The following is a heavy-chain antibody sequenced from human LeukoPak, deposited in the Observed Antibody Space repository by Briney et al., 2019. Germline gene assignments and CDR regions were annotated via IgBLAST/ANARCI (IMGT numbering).Heavy chain of an antibody. V-gene: IGHV4-39*01. CDR2: IYYSGST. Sequence: SETLSLTCTVSGGSISSSSYYWGWIRQPPGKGLEWIGSIYYSGSTYYNPSLKSRVTISVDTSKNQFSLKLSSVTAADTAVNYCARHSGYYHYFDYWGQGTLVTVSS. CDR1: GGSISSSSYY. D-gene: IGHD3-22*01. J-gene: IGHJ4*02. CDR3: ARHSGYYHYFDY.